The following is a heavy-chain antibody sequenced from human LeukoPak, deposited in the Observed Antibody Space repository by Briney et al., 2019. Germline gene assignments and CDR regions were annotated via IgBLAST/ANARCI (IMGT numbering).Heavy chain of an antibody. D-gene: IGHD4-11*01. Sequence: SETLSLTCTVSGGSISSCCWGWIRQPPEKGLEWIGYIYYSGSTNYNPSLKSRVTISVDTSKNQFSLKLTSVTAADTAVYYCARTPYTNYYYCYYMDVWGQGTTVTVSS. V-gene: IGHV4-59*01. CDR3: ARTPYTNYYYCYYMDV. J-gene: IGHJ6*03. CDR2: IYYSGST. CDR1: GGSISSCC.